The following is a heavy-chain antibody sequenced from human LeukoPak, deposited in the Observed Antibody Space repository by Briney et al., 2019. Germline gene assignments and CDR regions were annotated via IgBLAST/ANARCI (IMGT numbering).Heavy chain of an antibody. CDR3: ASVRRDRPYSSSFDY. D-gene: IGHD6-13*01. Sequence: ASVKVSCKASGYTFTSYGISWVRQAPGQGLEWMGWISAYNGNTNYAQKLQGRVTMTTDTSTSTAYMELRNLRSDDTAVYYCASVRRDRPYSSSFDYWGQGTLVTVSS. CDR2: ISAYNGNT. CDR1: GYTFTSYG. V-gene: IGHV1-18*01. J-gene: IGHJ4*02.